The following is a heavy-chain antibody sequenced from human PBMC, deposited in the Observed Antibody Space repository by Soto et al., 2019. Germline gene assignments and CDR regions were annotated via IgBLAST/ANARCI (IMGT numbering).Heavy chain of an antibody. CDR3: AKVAPPVVVKGNYFDY. D-gene: IGHD2-15*01. J-gene: IGHJ4*02. CDR1: GFTFSSYG. V-gene: IGHV3-23*01. CDR2: ISGSGGST. Sequence: GGSLRLSCAASGFTFSSYGMSWVRQAPGKGLEWVSAISGSGGSTYYADSVKGRFTISRDNSKNTLYLQMNSLRAEDTAVYYCAKVAPPVVVKGNYFDYWGQGTLVTVSS.